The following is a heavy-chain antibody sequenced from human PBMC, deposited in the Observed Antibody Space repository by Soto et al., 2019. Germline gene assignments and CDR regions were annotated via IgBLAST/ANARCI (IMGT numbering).Heavy chain of an antibody. CDR3: AKARSGSWHEGYYFDN. V-gene: IGHV3-30*18. CDR2: MSYDGRDK. CDR1: GFTFISYG. Sequence: QPGGSLRLSCAASGFTFISYGMHWVRQAPGKGLEWLAVMSYDGRDKYYADSVRGRFTISRDNSKNTVYLQLNSLRVEDTAVYYCAKARSGSWHEGYYFDNCGQGSLGAVSS. D-gene: IGHD2-15*01. J-gene: IGHJ4*02.